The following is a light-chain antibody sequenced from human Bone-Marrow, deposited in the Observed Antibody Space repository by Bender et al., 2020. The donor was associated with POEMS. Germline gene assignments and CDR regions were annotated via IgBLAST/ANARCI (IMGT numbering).Light chain of an antibody. V-gene: IGLV3-25*02. Sequence: SYELTQPPSVSVSPGQTARITCSGDALPKQFAYWYQQKPGQAPVLVMYKDTERASGIPERFSGSSSGTTVTLTISGVQAEDEADYFCVAWDASLNGWVFGGGTKLTVL. CDR1: ALPKQF. CDR2: KDT. J-gene: IGLJ3*02. CDR3: VAWDASLNGWV.